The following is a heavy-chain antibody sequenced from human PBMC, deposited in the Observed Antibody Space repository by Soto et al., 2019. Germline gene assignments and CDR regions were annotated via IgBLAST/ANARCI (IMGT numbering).Heavy chain of an antibody. Sequence: PSETLSLTCAVYGGSFSGYYWSWIRQPPGKGLEWIGEINHSGSTNYNPSLKSRVTISVDTSKNQFSLKLSSVTAADTAVYYCAGGSVGFWSGYYCYCGMGVWGQGTRGAVAS. CDR1: GGSFSGYY. J-gene: IGHJ6*01. CDR2: INHSGST. D-gene: IGHD3-3*01. V-gene: IGHV4-34*01. CDR3: AGGSVGFWSGYYCYCGMGV.